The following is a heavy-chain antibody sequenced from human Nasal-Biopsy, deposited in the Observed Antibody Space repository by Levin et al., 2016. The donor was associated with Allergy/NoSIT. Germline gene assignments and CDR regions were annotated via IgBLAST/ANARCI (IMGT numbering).Heavy chain of an antibody. CDR1: GYTFTNYG. CDR3: ARDQGWHYYDHNFGMDV. D-gene: IGHD5-24*01. Sequence: ASVKVSCKASGYTFTNYGFTWVRQAPGQGLEWMGWISTYTGNTNYAQKFQGRVTMTTDTSASTAYMEVRSLRSDDTAVYYCARDQGWHYYDHNFGMDVWGQGTTVTVSS. J-gene: IGHJ6*02. CDR2: ISTYTGNT. V-gene: IGHV1-18*01.